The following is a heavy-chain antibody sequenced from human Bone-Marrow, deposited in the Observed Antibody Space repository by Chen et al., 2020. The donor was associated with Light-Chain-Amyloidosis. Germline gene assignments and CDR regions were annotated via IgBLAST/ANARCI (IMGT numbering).Heavy chain of an antibody. CDR2: ISWDGLST. V-gene: IGHV3-43*01. Sequence: EVQLVESGGVVVQPGGSLRLSCAASGFTFDDFTMHWVRQVPGKGLEWVSLISWDGLSTYYADSVKGRFTISRDNSKNSLYLQMNSLRTEDTALYYCVKDIEQYQLLFGLGYWGQGTLVTVSS. CDR3: VKDIEQYQLLFGLGY. CDR1: GFTFDDFT. J-gene: IGHJ4*02. D-gene: IGHD2-2*01.